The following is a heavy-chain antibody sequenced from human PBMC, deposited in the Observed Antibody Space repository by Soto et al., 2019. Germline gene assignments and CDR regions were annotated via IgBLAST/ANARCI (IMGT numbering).Heavy chain of an antibody. Sequence: ASVKPTSKEPRVGKACRSRRSPRQAPGQGLEWMGWISAYNGNTNYAQKLQGRVTMTTDTSTSTAYMELRSLRSDDTAVYYCANELAVAALDPWCQGILVT. D-gene: IGHD6-19*01. CDR2: ISAYNGNT. CDR3: ANELAVAALDP. J-gene: IGHJ5*02. CDR1: RVGKACRS. V-gene: IGHV1-18*01.